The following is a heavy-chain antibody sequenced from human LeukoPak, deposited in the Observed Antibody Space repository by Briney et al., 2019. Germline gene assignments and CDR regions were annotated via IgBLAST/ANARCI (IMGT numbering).Heavy chain of an antibody. Sequence: GGSLRLSCAASGFTFRSYSMNWVRQAPGKELEWVSSISSSSSYIYYADSVKGRFTISRDNAKNSLYLQMNSLRAEDTAVYYCARDRDTAMVMGAFDYWGQGTLVTVSS. CDR2: ISSSSSYI. V-gene: IGHV3-21*01. CDR1: GFTFRSYS. J-gene: IGHJ4*02. D-gene: IGHD5-18*01. CDR3: ARDRDTAMVMGAFDY.